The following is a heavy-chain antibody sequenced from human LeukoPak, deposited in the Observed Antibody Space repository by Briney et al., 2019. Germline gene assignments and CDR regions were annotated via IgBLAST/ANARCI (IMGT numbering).Heavy chain of an antibody. Sequence: ASVKVSFKASGYTFTSYGISWVRQAPGQGLEWTGWINAYNGNTNYAQKFQGRVTMTTDTSTSTAYMELRSLRSDDTAVYYCARVVPYYYDSWGQGTLVTVSS. V-gene: IGHV1-18*01. D-gene: IGHD3-22*01. J-gene: IGHJ4*02. CDR2: INAYNGNT. CDR3: ARVVPYYYDS. CDR1: GYTFTSYG.